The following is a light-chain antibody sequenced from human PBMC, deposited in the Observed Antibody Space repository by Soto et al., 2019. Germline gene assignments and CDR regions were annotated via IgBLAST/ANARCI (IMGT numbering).Light chain of an antibody. CDR2: AAS. J-gene: IGKJ1*01. V-gene: IGKV1-27*01. CDR3: QQRSNWPPWT. Sequence: DSQMTQSPSSLSASVGDRVSITCRASQGISNYLAWYQQKPGKVPKLLIYAASTLQAGVPSRFSGSGSGTDFTLTISSLEPEDFAVYYCQQRSNWPPWTFGQGTKVDIK. CDR1: QGISNY.